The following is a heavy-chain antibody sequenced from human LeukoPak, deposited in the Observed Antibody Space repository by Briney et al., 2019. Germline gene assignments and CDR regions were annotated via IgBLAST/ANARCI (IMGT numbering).Heavy chain of an antibody. V-gene: IGHV1-3*01. J-gene: IGHJ5*02. CDR3: ARELRSYSGSYAP. CDR2: INAGNGNT. D-gene: IGHD1-26*01. CDR1: GYTFTSYA. Sequence: EASVKVSCKASGYTFTSYAMHWVRQAPGQRLEWMGWINAGNGNTKYSQKFQGRVTITRDTSASTAYMELSSLRSEDTAVYYCARELRSYSGSYAPWGQGTLVTVSS.